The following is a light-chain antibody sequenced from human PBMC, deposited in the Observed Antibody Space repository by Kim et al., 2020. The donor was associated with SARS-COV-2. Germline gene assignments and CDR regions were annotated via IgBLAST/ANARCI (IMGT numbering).Light chain of an antibody. V-gene: IGLV2-14*03. CDR2: YVT. CDR1: SSDVGASNY. Sequence: GQSTTISCTGTSSDVGASNYVSWYQQHPGKAPQLIIYYVTNRPSGVSNRFSGSKSGNTASLTISGLQAEDEADYYCSSYTRSNTLVFGGGTKLTVL. J-gene: IGLJ3*02. CDR3: SSYTRSNTLV.